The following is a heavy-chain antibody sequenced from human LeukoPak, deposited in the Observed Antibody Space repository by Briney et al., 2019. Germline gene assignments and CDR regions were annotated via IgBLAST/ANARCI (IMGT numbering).Heavy chain of an antibody. CDR1: GFTFSSYA. Sequence: PGGSLRLSCAASGFTFSSYAMHWVRQAPGKGLEWVAVISYDGSNKYYADSVKGRFTISRDNSKNTLYLQMNSLKTEDTAVYYCTTVVSASGYSSSWYESNGYWGQGTLVTVSS. CDR2: ISYDGSNK. V-gene: IGHV3-30*04. J-gene: IGHJ4*02. CDR3: TTVVSASGYSSSWYESNGY. D-gene: IGHD6-13*01.